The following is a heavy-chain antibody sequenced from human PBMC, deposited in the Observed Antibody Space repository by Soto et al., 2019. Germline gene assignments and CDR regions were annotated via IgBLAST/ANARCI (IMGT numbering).Heavy chain of an antibody. Sequence: PEASRRLSCTASGFTFSSYEMNWVRQAPGKGLELVSYISSSGSTIYYAYSVEGRFTISRDNAKNSLYLQMNSLRAEDTAVYYCAKVRSSWPLSGYGMDVWGQGTTVNVSS. V-gene: IGHV3-48*03. CDR2: ISSSGSTI. D-gene: IGHD6-13*01. CDR3: AKVRSSWPLSGYGMDV. CDR1: GFTFSSYE. J-gene: IGHJ6*02.